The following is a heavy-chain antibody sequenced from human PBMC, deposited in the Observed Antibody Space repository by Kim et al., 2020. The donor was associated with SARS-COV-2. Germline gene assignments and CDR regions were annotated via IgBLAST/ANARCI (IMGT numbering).Heavy chain of an antibody. D-gene: IGHD3-22*01. Sequence: ASVKVSCKASGYTFTSYGISWVRQAPGQGLEWMGWISAYNGNTNYAQKLQGRVTMTTDTSTSTAYMELRSLRSDDTAVYYCARDQVTMIVVVRTRPFDYWGQGTLVTVSS. CDR2: ISAYNGNT. CDR1: GYTFTSYG. J-gene: IGHJ4*02. V-gene: IGHV1-18*01. CDR3: ARDQVTMIVVVRTRPFDY.